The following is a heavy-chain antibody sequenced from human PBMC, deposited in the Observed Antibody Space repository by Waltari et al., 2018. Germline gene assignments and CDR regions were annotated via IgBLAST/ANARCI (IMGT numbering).Heavy chain of an antibody. J-gene: IGHJ6*02. CDR3: AKGVSSWYSFGMDV. Sequence: EVKVVESGGGLVQPGRSLRLSCTGSGFSFDNFAMHWVRQAPGKGLEWVLGISWDSRAIGYADSVKGRFTISRDNARNSVYLQMNSLRSEDMALYYCAKGVSSWYSFGMDVWG. CDR1: GFSFDNFA. D-gene: IGHD6-13*01. V-gene: IGHV3-9*03. CDR2: ISWDSRAI.